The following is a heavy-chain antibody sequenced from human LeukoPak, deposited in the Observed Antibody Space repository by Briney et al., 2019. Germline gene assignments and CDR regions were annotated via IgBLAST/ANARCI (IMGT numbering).Heavy chain of an antibody. CDR1: GFTFDDYA. J-gene: IGHJ4*02. V-gene: IGHV3-9*01. CDR2: IVWNSGNI. CDR3: ARGYLYGDFPPDLDY. Sequence: GGSLRLSCAASGFTFDDYAMHWVRQAPGKGLEWVSGIVWNSGNIVYADSVKGRFTISRDNAKNSLYLQMNSLRAEDTAVYYCARGYLYGDFPPDLDYWGQGTLVTVSS. D-gene: IGHD4-17*01.